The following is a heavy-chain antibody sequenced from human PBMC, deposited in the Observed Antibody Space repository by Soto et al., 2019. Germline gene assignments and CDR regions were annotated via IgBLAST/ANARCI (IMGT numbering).Heavy chain of an antibody. J-gene: IGHJ6*02. CDR1: GGTFSSYT. V-gene: IGHV1-69*02. D-gene: IGHD3-22*01. CDR2: IIPILGIA. Sequence: SVKVSCKASGGTFSSYTISWVRQAPGQGLEWMGRIIPILGIANYAQKFQGRVTITADESTSTAYMELSSLRSEDTAVYYCARAEYYYDSSGYPPGMTVWGQGTTVTVSS. CDR3: ARAEYYYDSSGYPPGMTV.